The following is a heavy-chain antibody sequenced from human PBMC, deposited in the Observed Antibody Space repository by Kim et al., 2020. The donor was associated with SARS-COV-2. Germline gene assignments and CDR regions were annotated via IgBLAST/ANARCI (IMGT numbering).Heavy chain of an antibody. D-gene: IGHD1-1*01. CDR2: IYYSGST. Sequence: SETLSLTCTVSGGSISSSSYYWGWIRQPPGKGLEWIGSIYYSGSTYYNPSLKSRVTISVDTSKNQFSLKLSSVTAADTAVYYCARSSEDLEGQSRFDYWGQGTLVTVSS. J-gene: IGHJ4*02. V-gene: IGHV4-39*01. CDR1: GGSISSSSYY. CDR3: ARSSEDLEGQSRFDY.